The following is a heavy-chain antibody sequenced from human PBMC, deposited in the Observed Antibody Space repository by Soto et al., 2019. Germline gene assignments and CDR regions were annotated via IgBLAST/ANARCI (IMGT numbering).Heavy chain of an antibody. Sequence: SETLSLTCTVSGGSISTYYWSWIRQPPGKGLEWVGYIYYTGSTNYNPSLRSRVTISIDASKNQFSLKLSSVTAADTAMYYCARVTGNYDGLKGWFDPWGQGTLVTVSS. D-gene: IGHD3-10*01. CDR2: IYYTGST. J-gene: IGHJ5*02. V-gene: IGHV4-59*01. CDR3: ARVTGNYDGLKGWFDP. CDR1: GGSISTYY.